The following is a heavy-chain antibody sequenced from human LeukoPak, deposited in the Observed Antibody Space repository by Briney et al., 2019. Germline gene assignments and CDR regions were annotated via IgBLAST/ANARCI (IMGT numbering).Heavy chain of an antibody. CDR3: ARGETSWTLPNDY. D-gene: IGHD2-2*01. J-gene: IGHJ4*02. CDR2: ISSSSSYI. CDR1: GFTFSSYS. V-gene: IGHV3-21*01. Sequence: GGSLRLSCAASGFTFSSYSLNWVRQAPGKGLEWVSSISSSSSYIYYADSVKGRFTISRDNAKNSLYLQMSSLRAEDTAVYYCARGETSWTLPNDYWGQGTLVTVS.